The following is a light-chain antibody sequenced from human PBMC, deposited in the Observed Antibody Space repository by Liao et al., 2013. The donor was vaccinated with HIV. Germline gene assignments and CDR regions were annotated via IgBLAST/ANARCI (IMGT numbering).Light chain of an antibody. CDR2: EDD. CDR1: QLGNKN. V-gene: IGLV3-1*01. Sequence: SCELTQPPSVSVSPGQTASITCSGDQLGNKNICWYQQKPGQSPVLVIYEDDKRPSGIPERFSGSNSGNTATLTISGTQAMDEAAYFCQAWDSSADVVFGGGTKLTVL. CDR3: QAWDSSADVV. J-gene: IGLJ2*01.